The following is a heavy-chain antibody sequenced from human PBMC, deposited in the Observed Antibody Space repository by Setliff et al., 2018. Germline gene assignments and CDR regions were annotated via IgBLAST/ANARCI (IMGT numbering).Heavy chain of an antibody. D-gene: IGHD5-12*01. CDR2: INLNTGNI. CDR1: GFSFSDYL. Sequence: SVKVSCKASGFSFSDYLMNWMRQTPDQRLEWMGRINLNTGNIFYAQEFQGRVTLTRDASISTAYMALTGLRYDDTAIYHCARDTLALKDITLFDYWGQGTLVTVSS. CDR3: ARDTLALKDITLFDY. J-gene: IGHJ4*02. V-gene: IGHV1-2*02.